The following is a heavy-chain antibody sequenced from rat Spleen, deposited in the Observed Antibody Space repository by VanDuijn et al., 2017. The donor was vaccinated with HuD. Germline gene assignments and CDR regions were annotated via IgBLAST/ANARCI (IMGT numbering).Heavy chain of an antibody. V-gene: IGHV5-31*01. Sequence: EVQLVESGGGLVQPGRSLKLPCVASGFTFNNYWMTWIRQTPGKGLEWVASITNTVDYTYYPDSVKGRFTISRENARSTLYLQQNSLRSEDTATYYYTSNSLVYWGRGVMVTVSS. D-gene: IGHD1-10*01. CDR2: ITNTVDYT. J-gene: IGHJ2*01. CDR3: TSNSLVY. CDR1: GFTFNNYW.